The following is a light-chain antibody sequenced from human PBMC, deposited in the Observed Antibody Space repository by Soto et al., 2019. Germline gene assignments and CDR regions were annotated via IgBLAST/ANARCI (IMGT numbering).Light chain of an antibody. Sequence: EIVMTQSPATLSVSPGERATLFCRASQSVRSNFLAWYQQKPGQAPRLLIYSASTRATDIPARFSGSGSGTEFTLTISSLQSEDFAVYYCQQYSAWPLTFGGGTKV. CDR2: SAS. CDR3: QQYSAWPLT. V-gene: IGKV3-15*01. J-gene: IGKJ4*01. CDR1: QSVRSN.